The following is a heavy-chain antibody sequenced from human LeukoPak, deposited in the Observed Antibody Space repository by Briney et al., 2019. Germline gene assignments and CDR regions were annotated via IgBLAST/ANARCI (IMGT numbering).Heavy chain of an antibody. D-gene: IGHD6-19*01. Sequence: GSLRLSCAASGFTFSSYAMSWVRQAPGKGLEWVSAISGSGGSTYYADSVKGRFTISRDNSKNTLYLQMNSLRAEDTAVYYCAKGKDSSGWYLVFDYWGQGTLVTVSS. CDR2: ISGSGGST. J-gene: IGHJ4*02. V-gene: IGHV3-23*01. CDR1: GFTFSSYA. CDR3: AKGKDSSGWYLVFDY.